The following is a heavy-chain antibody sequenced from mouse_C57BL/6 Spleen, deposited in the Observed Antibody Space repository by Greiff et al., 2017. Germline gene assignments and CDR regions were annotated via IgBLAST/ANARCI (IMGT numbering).Heavy chain of an antibody. J-gene: IGHJ3*01. CDR2: IHPNSGST. D-gene: IGHD2-4*01. V-gene: IGHV1-64*01. CDR3: ASTYDYKGFAY. Sequence: QVQLKQPGAELVKPGASVTLSCKASGYTFTSYWMHWVKQRPGQGLEWIGMIHPNSGSTNYNEKFKSKATLTVDKSSSTAYMQLSSLTSEDSAVYYCASTYDYKGFAYWGQGTLVTVSA. CDR1: GYTFTSYW.